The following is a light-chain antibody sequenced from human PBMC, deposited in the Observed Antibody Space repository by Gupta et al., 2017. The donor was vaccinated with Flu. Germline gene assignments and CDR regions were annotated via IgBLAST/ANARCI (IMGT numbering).Light chain of an antibody. CDR3: SSYTSSSTLL. J-gene: IGLJ2*01. CDR2: EVS. V-gene: IGLV2-14*01. CDR1: SSDVGTYNY. Sequence: QSALTQPASVSGSPGQSITISCTGTSSDVGTYNYVSWYQHHPGKAPKLMIYEVSSRPSGVSNRFSGSKSGNTASLTISGLQAEDGADYHCSSYTSSSTLLFGGGTKLTVL.